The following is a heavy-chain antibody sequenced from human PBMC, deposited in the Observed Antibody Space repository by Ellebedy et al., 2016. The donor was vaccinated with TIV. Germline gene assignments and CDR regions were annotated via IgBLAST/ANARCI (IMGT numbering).Heavy chain of an antibody. V-gene: IGHV4-34*01. J-gene: IGHJ4*02. D-gene: IGHD3-10*01. CDR3: ARGIYGSGSIDY. Sequence: SETLSLTCAVYGGSLSGYYWSWIRQPPGKGLEWIGEIIQSGTMNYSPSLKSRVTISVDKSKNQFSLRLNSVTAADTAVYYCARGIYGSGSIDYWGQGTLVTVSS. CDR2: IIQSGTM. CDR1: GGSLSGYY.